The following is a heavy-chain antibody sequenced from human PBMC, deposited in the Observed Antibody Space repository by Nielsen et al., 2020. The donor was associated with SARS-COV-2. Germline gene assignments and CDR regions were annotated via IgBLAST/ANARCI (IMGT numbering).Heavy chain of an antibody. J-gene: IGHJ3*01. D-gene: IGHD3-16*01. CDR3: AKHRGGGRGAFDV. V-gene: IGHV4-59*08. CDR2: IYYTGST. Sequence: SETLSLTCTVSGGSISNFYWSWIRQPPGKGLEWIGFIYYTGSTDYNPSLKSRVAISVDTSKNQFSLKLSSVIAADTALYYCAKHRGGGRGAFDVWGQGTMVTVSS. CDR1: GGSISNFY.